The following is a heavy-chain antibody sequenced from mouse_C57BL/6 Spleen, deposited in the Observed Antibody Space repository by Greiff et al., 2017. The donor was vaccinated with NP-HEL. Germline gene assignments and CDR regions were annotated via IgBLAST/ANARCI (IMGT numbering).Heavy chain of an antibody. CDR2: IYPSDSET. Sequence: QVQLQQPGAELVRPGSSVKLSCKASGYTFTSYWMDWVKQRPGQGLEWIGNIYPSDSETHYNQKFKDKATLTVDKSSSTAYMQLSSLTSEDSAVYYCARGDYDGRGFDYWGQGTTLTVSS. J-gene: IGHJ2*01. D-gene: IGHD2-4*01. CDR1: GYTFTSYW. CDR3: ARGDYDGRGFDY. V-gene: IGHV1-61*01.